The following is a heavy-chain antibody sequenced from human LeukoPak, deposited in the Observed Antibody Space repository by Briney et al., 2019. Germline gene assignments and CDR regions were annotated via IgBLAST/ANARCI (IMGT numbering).Heavy chain of an antibody. V-gene: IGHV2-70*11. CDR1: GFSLSTSGMC. D-gene: IGHD6-19*01. CDR3: ARSTRYSSGWYGVDFDY. J-gene: IGHJ4*02. Sequence: SGPTLVNPTQTLTLTCTFSGFSLSTSGMCVSWIRQPPGKALEWLARIDWDDDKYYSTSLKTRLTISKDTSKNQVVLTMTNMDPVDTATYYCARSTRYSSGWYGVDFDYWGQGTLVTVSS. CDR2: IDWDDDK.